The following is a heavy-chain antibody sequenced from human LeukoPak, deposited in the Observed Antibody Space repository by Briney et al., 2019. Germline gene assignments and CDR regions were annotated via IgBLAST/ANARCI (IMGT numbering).Heavy chain of an antibody. J-gene: IGHJ4*02. D-gene: IGHD4-23*01. CDR1: GGSFSGYY. Sequence: SETLSLTCAVYGGSFSGYYWSWIRQPPGKGLEWIGEINHSGSTNYNPSLKSRVTISVDTSKNQFSLKLSSVTAADTAVYYCACNSGFGFDYWGQGTLVTVSS. V-gene: IGHV4-34*01. CDR2: INHSGST. CDR3: ACNSGFGFDY.